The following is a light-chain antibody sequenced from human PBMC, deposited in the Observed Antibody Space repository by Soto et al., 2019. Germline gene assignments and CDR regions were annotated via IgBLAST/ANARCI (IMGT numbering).Light chain of an antibody. CDR1: RSISIY. J-gene: IGKJ2*01. CDR2: AAS. CDR3: QQSYSPRYT. V-gene: IGKV1-39*01. Sequence: DIQMTQSPSSLSASVGARVTITCRASRSISIYLNWYQQKPGIAPKLLIYAASSLQSGVPSRFSGRGSGTDFTLTINSLQPEDFATYYCQQSYSPRYTFGQGTMLEIK.